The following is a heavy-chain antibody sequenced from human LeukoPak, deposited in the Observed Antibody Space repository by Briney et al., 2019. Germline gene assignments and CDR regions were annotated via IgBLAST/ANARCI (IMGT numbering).Heavy chain of an antibody. Sequence: SEPLSLTCAVSGYSIGSGYFWGWIRQPPGMGLEWIGSLYHSGITYYNPSLKSRVTISMDTSKNQFSLKLTSVTAADTAVYHCARHALFDSTGYYYVLDYWGQGTLATVSS. J-gene: IGHJ4*02. CDR2: LYHSGIT. V-gene: IGHV4-38-2*01. CDR3: ARHALFDSTGYYYVLDY. D-gene: IGHD3-22*01. CDR1: GYSIGSGYF.